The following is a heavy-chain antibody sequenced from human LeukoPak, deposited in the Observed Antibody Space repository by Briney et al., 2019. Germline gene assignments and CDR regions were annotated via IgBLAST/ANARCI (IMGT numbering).Heavy chain of an antibody. CDR3: ARDSSLGVEIDY. J-gene: IGHJ4*02. D-gene: IGHD2-8*01. V-gene: IGHV1-46*01. Sequence: GASVKVSCKASGYTFPSYYMHWVRQAPGQGLEWMGIINPSGGSTSYAQKFQGRVTMTRDTSTSTVYMELSSLRSEDTAVYYCARDSSLGVEIDYWGQGTLVTVSS. CDR1: GYTFPSYY. CDR2: INPSGGST.